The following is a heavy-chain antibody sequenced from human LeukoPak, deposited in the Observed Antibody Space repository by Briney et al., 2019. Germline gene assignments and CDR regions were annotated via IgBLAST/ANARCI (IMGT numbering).Heavy chain of an antibody. Sequence: ASVKVSCKASGYTFTSYGISWVRQAPGQGLEWMGWISAYNGNTNYAQKLQGRVTMTTDTSTSTAYMELRSLRSDDTAVYYRGIIEHDYDLTTLALAYWAQGTWPTVSS. CDR2: ISAYNGNT. D-gene: IGHD4-17*01. CDR3: GIIEHDYDLTTLALAY. J-gene: IGHJ4*02. V-gene: IGHV1-18*01. CDR1: GYTFTSYG.